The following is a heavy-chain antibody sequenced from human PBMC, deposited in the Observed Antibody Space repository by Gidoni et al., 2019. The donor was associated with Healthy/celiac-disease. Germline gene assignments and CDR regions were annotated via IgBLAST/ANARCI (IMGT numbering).Heavy chain of an antibody. CDR3: ASLELLWFGESSFDY. J-gene: IGHJ4*02. V-gene: IGHV3-30*04. CDR1: GFTFSSYA. Sequence: QVQLVESGGGVVQPGRSLRLPCAASGFTFSSYAMHWVRQAPGKGLEWVAVISYDGSNKYYADSVKGRFTISRDNSKNTLYLQMNSLRAEDTAVYYCASLELLWFGESSFDYWGQGTLVTVSS. D-gene: IGHD3-10*01. CDR2: ISYDGSNK.